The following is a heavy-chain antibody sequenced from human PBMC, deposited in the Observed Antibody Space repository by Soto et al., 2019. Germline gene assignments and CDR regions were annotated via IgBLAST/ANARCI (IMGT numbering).Heavy chain of an antibody. CDR1: GFTFSSYG. V-gene: IGHV3-30*18. CDR3: AKSPGGYYSFDI. J-gene: IGHJ3*02. D-gene: IGHD3-3*01. CDR2: ISYDGSNK. Sequence: QVQLVESGGGVIQHGRSLRLSCAASGFTFSSYGMHWVRHAPGKGLEWVAVISYDGSNKYYADSVKGRFTISRDNSKNTLYLQMNSLRAEDTAVYYCAKSPGGYYSFDIWGQGTMVTVSS.